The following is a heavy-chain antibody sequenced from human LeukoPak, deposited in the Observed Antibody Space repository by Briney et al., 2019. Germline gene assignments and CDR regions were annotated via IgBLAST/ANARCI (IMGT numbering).Heavy chain of an antibody. J-gene: IGHJ6*03. CDR2: ISPYNENT. CDR3: ARSGHGNYYYYMDV. D-gene: IGHD1-26*01. V-gene: IGHV1-18*01. CDR1: GYTFIRNA. Sequence: ASVKVSCKASGYTFIRNAISWVRQAPGQGLEWMGWISPYNENTKYLQKLQGRVTMTTDTSTSTAYMELRSLRSDDTAVYYCARSGHGNYYYYMDVWGKETTVTVSS.